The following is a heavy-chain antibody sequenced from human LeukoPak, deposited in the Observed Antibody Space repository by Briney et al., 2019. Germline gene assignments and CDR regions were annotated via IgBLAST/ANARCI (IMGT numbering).Heavy chain of an antibody. V-gene: IGHV4-39*07. CDR1: GGSISSSSYY. J-gene: IGHJ6*03. Sequence: PSETLSLTCTVSGGSISSSSYYWGWIRQPPGKGLEWIGSIYYSGSTYYNPSLKSRVTISVDTSKNQFSLKLSSVTAADTAVYYCAREGGPMDIWGKGTTVTVSS. CDR2: IYYSGST. CDR3: AREGGPMDI. D-gene: IGHD3-16*01.